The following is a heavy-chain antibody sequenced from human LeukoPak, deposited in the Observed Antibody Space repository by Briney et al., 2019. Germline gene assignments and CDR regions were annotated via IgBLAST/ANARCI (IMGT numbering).Heavy chain of an antibody. J-gene: IGHJ5*02. CDR1: GYTFTSYD. V-gene: IGHV1-8*01. CDR3: ARDYGGSSGWFDP. Sequence: APVKVSCKASGYTFTSYDISWVRQATGQGLEWMGWMSPNSDNTGYAQKFQGRVTFTRDTSISTAYMELRSLTSEDTAVYYCARDYGGSSGWFDPWGQGTLVTVSS. CDR2: MSPNSDNT. D-gene: IGHD4-23*01.